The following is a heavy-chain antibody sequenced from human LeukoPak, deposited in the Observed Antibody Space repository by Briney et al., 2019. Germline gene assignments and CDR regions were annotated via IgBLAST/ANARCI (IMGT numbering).Heavy chain of an antibody. V-gene: IGHV1-24*01. CDR1: GYTFTSYG. CDR3: ATVKASRYCGGDCYPGVFDY. Sequence: ASVKVSCKASGYTFTSYGISWVRQAPGQGLEWMGGFDPEDGETIYAQKFQGRVTMTEDTSTDTAYMELSSLRSEDTAVYYCATVKASRYCGGDCYPGVFDYWGQGTLVTVSS. D-gene: IGHD2-21*02. CDR2: FDPEDGET. J-gene: IGHJ4*02.